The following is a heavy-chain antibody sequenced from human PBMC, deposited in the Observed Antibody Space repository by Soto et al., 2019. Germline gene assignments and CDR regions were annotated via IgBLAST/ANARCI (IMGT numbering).Heavy chain of an antibody. CDR3: ARGFELWCGEPTQQFVP. V-gene: IGHV4-61*01. D-gene: IGHD3-10*01. Sequence: SETLSLTCTVSGGSVGSENYYWSWIRQPPGKGLEWIGYIDYSGNTNYIPSLKSRVTISIDTSRNQFSLKLTSVTAADTAVYYCARGFELWCGEPTQQFVPWGQGTLVTFS. CDR2: IDYSGNT. CDR1: GGSVGSENYY. J-gene: IGHJ5*02.